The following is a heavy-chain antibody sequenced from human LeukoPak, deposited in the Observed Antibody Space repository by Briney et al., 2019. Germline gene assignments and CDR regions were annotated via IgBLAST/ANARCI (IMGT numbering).Heavy chain of an antibody. CDR1: GGSISSSSYY. J-gene: IGHJ5*02. D-gene: IGHD3-10*01. V-gene: IGHV4-39*07. CDR2: IYYSGST. Sequence: TSETLSLTCTVSGGSISSSSYYSGWIRQPPGKGLEWIGSIYYSGSTYYNPSLKSRVTISVGTSKNQFSLKLSSVTAADTAVYYCARGLSVLLWFGEGWFDPWGQGTLVTVSS. CDR3: ARGLSVLLWFGEGWFDP.